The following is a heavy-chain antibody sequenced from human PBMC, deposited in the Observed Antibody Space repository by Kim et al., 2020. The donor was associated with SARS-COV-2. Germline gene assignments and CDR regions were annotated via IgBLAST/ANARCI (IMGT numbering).Heavy chain of an antibody. V-gene: IGHV1-18*01. CDR2: ISSYNLHI. J-gene: IGHJ4*02. D-gene: IGHD6-13*01. CDR1: GYTLNNNG. Sequence: ASVKVSCNASGYTLNNNGISWVRQAPGQGLEWMGWISSYNLHINYAQKFQGRVTMTKDTSTNTAYMQLNNLTPDDTAIYYCARVTDSWYELDYWGQGTLVTVSS. CDR3: ARVTDSWYELDY.